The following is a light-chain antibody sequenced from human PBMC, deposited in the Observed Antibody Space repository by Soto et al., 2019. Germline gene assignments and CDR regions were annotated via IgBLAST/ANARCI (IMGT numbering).Light chain of an antibody. V-gene: IGKV3-11*01. CDR1: QSVSSY. Sequence: EIVLTQSPATLSLSPGERATLSCRASQSVSSYLAWYQQKPGQAPRLLIYDASNRATGIPARFSGSGSGTDLTLTISSLEPEDFAVYYCQQLSNWPPYTFGQGTKLEIK. J-gene: IGKJ2*01. CDR2: DAS. CDR3: QQLSNWPPYT.